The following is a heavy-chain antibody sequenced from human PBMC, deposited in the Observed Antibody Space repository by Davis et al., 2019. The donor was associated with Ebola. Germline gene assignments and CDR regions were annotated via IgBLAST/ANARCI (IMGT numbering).Heavy chain of an antibody. D-gene: IGHD2-8*01. V-gene: IGHV3-11*01. CDR1: AFTFSHYY. Sequence: GGSLRLSCAASAFTFSHYYMSWIRQAPGKGLEWVSYISWSGSTIYYADSVKGRFTISRDNAKKSLFLQMNSLRAEDTAVYYCARDMGSVMGFDYWGQGTLVTVSS. CDR3: ARDMGSVMGFDY. CDR2: ISWSGSTI. J-gene: IGHJ4*02.